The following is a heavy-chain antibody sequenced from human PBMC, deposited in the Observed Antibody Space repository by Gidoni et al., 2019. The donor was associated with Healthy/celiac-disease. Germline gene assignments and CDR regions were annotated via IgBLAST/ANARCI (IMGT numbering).Heavy chain of an antibody. V-gene: IGHV1-8*01. CDR1: GYTFTSYD. J-gene: IGHJ3*02. D-gene: IGHD2-2*01. CDR2: MNPNSGNT. CDR3: ATAMAFDI. Sequence: QVQLMQSGAEVTNPGAPVKVSCTASGYTFTSYDINWVRQATGQGLGWMGWMNPNSGNTGYAKKIQGRVTMTRNTSISTDYMELSSLRSEDTAVYYCATAMAFDIWGQGTMVTVSS.